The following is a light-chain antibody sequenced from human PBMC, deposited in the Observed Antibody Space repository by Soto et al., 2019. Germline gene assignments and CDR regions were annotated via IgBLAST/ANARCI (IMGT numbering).Light chain of an antibody. CDR1: SSDIGGHAY. J-gene: IGLJ3*02. Sequence: QSALTQPASVSGSPGQSITISCTGTSSDIGGHAYVFWYQQYPGKAPKLLISEVTNRPSGVSRRFSGSKSSATASLTITGLRAEDEADYYCALYSGADTRVFGGETKLTV. V-gene: IGLV2-14*01. CDR3: ALYSGADTRV. CDR2: EVT.